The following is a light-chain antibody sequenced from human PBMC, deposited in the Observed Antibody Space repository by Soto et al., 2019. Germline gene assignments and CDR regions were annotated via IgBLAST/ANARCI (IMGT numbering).Light chain of an antibody. V-gene: IGLV4-69*01. Sequence: QPVLTQSPSASASLGASVKLTCTLSSGHSSYAIAWHQQQPEKGPRYLMKLNSDGSHSKGDGIPDRFSGSSSGAERYLTISRLQYEDKADYYCQTWGTGIHVVFGGGTKVTVL. J-gene: IGLJ2*01. CDR1: SGHSSYA. CDR3: QTWGTGIHVV. CDR2: LNSDGSH.